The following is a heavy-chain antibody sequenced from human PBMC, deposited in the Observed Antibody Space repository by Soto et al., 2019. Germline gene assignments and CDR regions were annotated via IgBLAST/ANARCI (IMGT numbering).Heavy chain of an antibody. CDR2: ISSSSSYI. V-gene: IGHV3-21*01. D-gene: IGHD5-18*01. CDR3: ARAVGYSSAFDI. Sequence: GGSLILSCALAGFSFRSYSTRWVRPPPGKGLEWVSSISSSSSYIYYADSVKGRFTISRDNAKNSLYLQMNSLRAEDTAVYYCARAVGYSSAFDIWGQGTMVTVSS. J-gene: IGHJ3*02. CDR1: GFSFRSYS.